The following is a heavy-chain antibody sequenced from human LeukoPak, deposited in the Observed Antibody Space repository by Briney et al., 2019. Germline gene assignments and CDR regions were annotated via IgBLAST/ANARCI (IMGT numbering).Heavy chain of an antibody. V-gene: IGHV4-59*01. D-gene: IGHD6-19*01. CDR3: ARDGDGSGWSDY. J-gene: IGHJ4*02. CDR1: GGSISSYY. CDR2: IYYSGST. Sequence: SETLSLTCTVSGGSISSYYWSWIRQPPGKGLEWIGYIYYSGSTNYNPSLKSRVTISVDTSKNQFSLKLSSVPAADTAVYYCARDGDGSGWSDYWGQETLVTVSS.